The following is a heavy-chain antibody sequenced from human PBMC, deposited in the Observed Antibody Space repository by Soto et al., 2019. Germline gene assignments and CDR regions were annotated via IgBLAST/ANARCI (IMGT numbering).Heavy chain of an antibody. CDR1: GYFIGAGGYY. J-gene: IGHJ5*02. V-gene: IGHV4-31*02. CDR2: FYSSGSI. D-gene: IGHD6-19*01. Sequence: PSETLSLTXFVSGYFIGAGGYYWSWIRHHPGKGLEWIGSFYSSGSIIYNPSLRSRVSISGDMSTNQFSMSLTSVTAADTARYYCARMYSSGSGWFHPWGQGTLVTAPQ. CDR3: ARMYSSGSGWFHP.